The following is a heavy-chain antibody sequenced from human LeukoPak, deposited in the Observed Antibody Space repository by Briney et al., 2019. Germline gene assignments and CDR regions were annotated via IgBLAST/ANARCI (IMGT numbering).Heavy chain of an antibody. Sequence: SETLSLTCTVSGGSISSYYWSWIRQPAGKGLEWIGRIYTSGSTNYNPSLKSRVTMSVDTSKNQFSLKLSSVTAADTAVYYCARDLATSGSSPEEYWYFDLWGRGTLVTVSS. D-gene: IGHD3-10*01. J-gene: IGHJ2*01. CDR1: GGSISSYY. V-gene: IGHV4-4*07. CDR2: IYTSGST. CDR3: ARDLATSGSSPEEYWYFDL.